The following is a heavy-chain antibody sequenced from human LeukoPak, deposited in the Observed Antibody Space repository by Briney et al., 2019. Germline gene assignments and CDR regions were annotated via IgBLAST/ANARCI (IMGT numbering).Heavy chain of an antibody. D-gene: IGHD3-10*01. CDR1: GFTFSRYG. CDR2: ISGSGGRT. J-gene: IGHJ3*01. CDR3: ARPRDQPPGNAFDF. Sequence: PGGSLRLSCAASGFTFSRYGMSWVRQAPGKGLEWVSTISGSGGRTYYADSVKGRFTISRDNSKNTLYLQMNSLRAEDTAVYYCARPRDQPPGNAFDFWGQGTMVTVSS. V-gene: IGHV3-23*01.